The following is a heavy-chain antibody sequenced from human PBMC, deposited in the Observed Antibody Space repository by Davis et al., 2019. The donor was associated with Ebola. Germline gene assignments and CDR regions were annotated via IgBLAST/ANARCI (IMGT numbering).Heavy chain of an antibody. J-gene: IGHJ4*02. CDR3: ARDLVYGGNAFFDY. Sequence: GESLKISCAASKFTLSSYWMSWVRQAPGKGLEWVATIENDGSKKYYMDSVKGRFTISRDNAKNSLSLQMSSLRADDTAMYYCARDLVYGGNAFFDYWGQGTPVRVSS. D-gene: IGHD4-23*01. CDR2: IENDGSKK. V-gene: IGHV3-7*03. CDR1: KFTLSSYW.